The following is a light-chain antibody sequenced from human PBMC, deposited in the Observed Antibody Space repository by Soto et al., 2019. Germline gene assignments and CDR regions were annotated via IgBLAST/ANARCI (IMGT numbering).Light chain of an antibody. J-gene: IGLJ1*01. CDR1: SSDIGNYDY. CDR2: EVN. CDR3: SSYTSSSTLYV. V-gene: IGLV2-14*01. Sequence: QSVLTQPASVSGSPGQSITISCTGTSSDIGNYDYVSWYQQHPGKAPKLIIYEVNNRPSGVSNRFSGSKSGNAASLTISGLXAEDEADYYCSSYTSSSTLYVFGTGTRSPS.